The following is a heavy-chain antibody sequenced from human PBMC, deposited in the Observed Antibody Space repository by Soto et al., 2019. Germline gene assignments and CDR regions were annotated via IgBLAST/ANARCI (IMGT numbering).Heavy chain of an antibody. J-gene: IGHJ4*02. CDR3: ARDFGSLGATIDY. V-gene: IGHV3-23*01. D-gene: IGHD1-26*01. CDR2: LTGSSSNI. CDR1: GFSFRNYA. Sequence: PGGSLRLSCAASGFSFRNYAMSWVRQAPGKGLEWISTLTGSSSNIYYADSVKGRFAISRDNSRNTLYLQMNSLRAEDTAVYYCARDFGSLGATIDYWGQGTLVTVSS.